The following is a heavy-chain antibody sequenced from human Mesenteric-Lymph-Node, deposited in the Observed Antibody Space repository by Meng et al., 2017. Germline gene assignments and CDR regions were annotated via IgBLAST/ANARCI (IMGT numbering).Heavy chain of an antibody. J-gene: IGHJ4*02. CDR2: INLDGSEK. CDR1: GFTFSLYW. D-gene: IGHD2-21*02. CDR3: ARTMSYCAGDCNRYFDY. Sequence: GGSLRLSCAASGFTFSLYWMSWVRQAPGKGLEWVANINLDGSEKYYADSVKGRFTISRDNAKNSLYVQVNSLRAEDTAVYYCARTMSYCAGDCNRYFDYWGQGTLVTVSS. V-gene: IGHV3-7*01.